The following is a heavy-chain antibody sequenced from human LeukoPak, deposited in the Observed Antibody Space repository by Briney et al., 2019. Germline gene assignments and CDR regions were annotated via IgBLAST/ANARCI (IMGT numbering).Heavy chain of an antibody. CDR3: ARDRGNQRGYYYYYMDV. V-gene: IGHV3-21*01. J-gene: IGHJ6*03. CDR2: ISSSSSYI. Sequence: GGSLRLSCAASGFTFSSYSMNWVRLAPGKGLEWVSSISSSSSYIYYADSAKGRFTISRDNAKNSLYLQMNSLRAEDTAVYYCARDRGNQRGYYYYYMDVWGKGTTVTVSS. CDR1: GFTFSSYS. D-gene: IGHD1-14*01.